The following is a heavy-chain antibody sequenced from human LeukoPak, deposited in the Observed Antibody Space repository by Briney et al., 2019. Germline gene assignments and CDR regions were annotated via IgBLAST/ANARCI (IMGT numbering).Heavy chain of an antibody. CDR2: IIPIFGTA. Sequence: ASVKASCKASGGTFSSYAISWVRQAPGQGLEWMGGIIPIFGTANYAQKFQGRVTITTDESTSTAYMELSSLRSEDTAVYYCAREMDDFWSGTFDYWGQGTLVTVSS. V-gene: IGHV1-69*05. CDR1: GGTFSSYA. D-gene: IGHD3-3*01. CDR3: AREMDDFWSGTFDY. J-gene: IGHJ4*02.